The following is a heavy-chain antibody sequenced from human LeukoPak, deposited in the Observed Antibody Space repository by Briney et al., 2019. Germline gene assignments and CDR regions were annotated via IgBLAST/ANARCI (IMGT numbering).Heavy chain of an antibody. V-gene: IGHV1-24*01. CDR3: ATAGPYYDFWSDDY. J-gene: IGHJ4*02. D-gene: IGHD3-3*01. CDR2: FDPEDGET. Sequence: FDPEDGETIYAQKFQGRVTMTEDTSTDTAYMELSSLRSEDTAVYYCATAGPYYDFWSDDYWGQGTLVTVSS.